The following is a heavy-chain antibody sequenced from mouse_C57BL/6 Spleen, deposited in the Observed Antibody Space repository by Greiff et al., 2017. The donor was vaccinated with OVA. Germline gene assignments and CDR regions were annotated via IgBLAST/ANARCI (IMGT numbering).Heavy chain of an antibody. V-gene: IGHV3-6*01. J-gene: IGHJ2*01. D-gene: IGHD2-4*01. Sequence: EVKLLESGPGLVKPSQSLSLTCSVTGYSITSGYYWNWIRQFPGNKLEWMGYISYDGSNNYNPSLKNRISITRDTSKNQFFLKLNSVTTEDTATYYCARGRGLRLDYWGQGTTLTVSS. CDR2: ISYDGSN. CDR3: ARGRGLRLDY. CDR1: GYSITSGYY.